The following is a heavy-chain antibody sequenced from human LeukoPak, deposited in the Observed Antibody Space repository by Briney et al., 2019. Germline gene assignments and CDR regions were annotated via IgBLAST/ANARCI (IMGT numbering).Heavy chain of an antibody. V-gene: IGHV4-31*03. CDR3: ARGGITGTGANATDSPLDY. CDR1: GGSISSGGYY. J-gene: IGHJ4*02. Sequence: PSQTLSLTCTVSGGSISSGGYYWSWIRQHPGKGLEWIGYIYYSGSTYYNPSLKGRVTISVDTSKNQFSLKLSSVTAADTAVYYCARGGITGTGANATDSPLDYWGQGTLVTVSS. D-gene: IGHD1-7*01. CDR2: IYYSGST.